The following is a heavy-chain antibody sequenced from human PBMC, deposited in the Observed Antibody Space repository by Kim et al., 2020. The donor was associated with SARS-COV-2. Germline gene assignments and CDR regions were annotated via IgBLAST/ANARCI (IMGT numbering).Heavy chain of an antibody. CDR1: GYTFTSYA. J-gene: IGHJ6*02. CDR3: ARDGHFQDSSSPPFRGRGYYYGMDV. V-gene: IGHV7-4-1*02. D-gene: IGHD6-13*01. Sequence: ASVKVSCKASGYTFTSYAMNWVRQAPGQGLEWMGWINTNTGNPTYAQGFTGRFVFSLDTSVSTAYLQISSLKAEDTAVYYCARDGHFQDSSSPPFRGRGYYYGMDVWGQGTTVTVSS. CDR2: INTNTGNP.